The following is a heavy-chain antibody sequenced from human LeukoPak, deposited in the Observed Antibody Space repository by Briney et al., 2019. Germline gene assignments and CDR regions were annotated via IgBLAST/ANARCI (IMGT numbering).Heavy chain of an antibody. V-gene: IGHV4-4*07. CDR1: GGSISSYY. Sequence: SETLSLTCTVSGGSISSYYRSWVRQPAGKGLEWIGRISTTGTTNYNPSLKSRVTMSVDTSKNQFSLKLTSVTAADTAVYYCSRAPPVTTDYYFYYMDVWGKGTTVTVSS. J-gene: IGHJ6*03. D-gene: IGHD4-17*01. CDR2: ISTTGTT. CDR3: SRAPPVTTDYYFYYMDV.